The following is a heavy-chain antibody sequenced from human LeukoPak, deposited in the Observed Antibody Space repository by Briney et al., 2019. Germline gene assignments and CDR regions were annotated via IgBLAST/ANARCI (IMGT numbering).Heavy chain of an antibody. J-gene: IGHJ5*02. V-gene: IGHV3-23*01. Sequence: GGALRLSCAASGFTFSSYAMSWVRQAPGKGLEWVSTISGSGGSTYYADSVKGRFTISRDNSKNTLYLQMNSLRAEDTAIYYCAKDQQSISYSPWGQGTLVTVSS. D-gene: IGHD4-11*01. CDR1: GFTFSSYA. CDR3: AKDQQSISYSP. CDR2: ISGSGGST.